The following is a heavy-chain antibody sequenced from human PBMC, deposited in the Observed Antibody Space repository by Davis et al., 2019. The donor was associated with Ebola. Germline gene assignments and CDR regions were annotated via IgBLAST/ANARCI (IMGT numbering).Heavy chain of an antibody. CDR3: ARGDYHDSSGYFYDGTYHDAFDI. CDR2: IKQDGSGK. CDR1: GFTFSSYG. Sequence: GESLKISCAASGFTFSSYGMHWVRQAPGKGLEWVSNIKQDGSGKYYVDSVKGRFTISRDNDKKSLFLQMNRLRAEDTAVYYCARGDYHDSSGYFYDGTYHDAFDIWGQGTLVTVSS. D-gene: IGHD3-22*01. V-gene: IGHV3-7*01. J-gene: IGHJ3*02.